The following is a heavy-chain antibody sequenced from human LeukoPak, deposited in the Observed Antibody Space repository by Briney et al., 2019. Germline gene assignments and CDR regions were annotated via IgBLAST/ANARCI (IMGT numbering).Heavy chain of an antibody. V-gene: IGHV3-23*01. CDR3: AKDIQAQQLVTNFDY. J-gene: IGHJ4*02. D-gene: IGHD6-13*01. CDR2: ISGSGGST. Sequence: GRSLRLSCAASGFTFSSYAMSWVRQAPGKGLEWVSAISGSGGSTYYADSVKGRFTISRDNSKNTLYLQMNSLRAEDTAVYYCAKDIQAQQLVTNFDYWGQGTLVTVSS. CDR1: GFTFSSYA.